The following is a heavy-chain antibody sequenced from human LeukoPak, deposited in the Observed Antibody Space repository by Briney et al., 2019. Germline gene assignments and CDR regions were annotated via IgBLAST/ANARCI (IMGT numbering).Heavy chain of an antibody. J-gene: IGHJ4*02. CDR2: IKTDGSEK. D-gene: IGHD6-19*01. Sequence: TGGSLRLSCAASGFTFSSYWMSWVRQAPGKGLEWVANIKTDGSEKIYVDSLKGRFTISRDDAKNSLYLQMNSLRAEDTAVYYCARLIAVAGRPPYFDYWGQGTLVTVSS. CDR3: ARLIAVAGRPPYFDY. CDR1: GFTFSSYW. V-gene: IGHV3-7*01.